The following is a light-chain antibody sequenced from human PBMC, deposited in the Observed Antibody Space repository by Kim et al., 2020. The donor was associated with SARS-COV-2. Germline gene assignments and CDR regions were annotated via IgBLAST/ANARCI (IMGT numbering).Light chain of an antibody. CDR3: CSYAGTYTFYV. CDR1: SSDVGGYNY. J-gene: IGLJ1*01. Sequence: QSALTQPRSVSGSPGQSVTISCTGTSSDVGGYNYVSWYQQHPGKAPKLMIYDVSKRPSGVPDRFSGSKSGNTASLTISWLQAEDEAEYYCCSYAGTYTFYVFGTGTKVTVL. V-gene: IGLV2-11*01. CDR2: DVS.